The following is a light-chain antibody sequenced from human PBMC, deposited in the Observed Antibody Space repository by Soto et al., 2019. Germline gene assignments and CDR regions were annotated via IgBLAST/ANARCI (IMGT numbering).Light chain of an antibody. V-gene: IGLV1-40*01. J-gene: IGLJ3*02. Sequence: QSVLTQPHSVYGAPGQRVTISCTGSSSNTGAGYDVHWYQQLPGTAPKLLIYGNSNRPSGVPDRFSGSKSGTSASLGITGLQAEDEADYYCQSYDSSLNGWVFGGRTKLTVL. CDR1: SSNTGAGYD. CDR3: QSYDSSLNGWV. CDR2: GNS.